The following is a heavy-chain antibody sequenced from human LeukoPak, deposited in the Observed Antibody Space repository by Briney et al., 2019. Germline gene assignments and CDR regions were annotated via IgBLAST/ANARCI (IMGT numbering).Heavy chain of an antibody. CDR1: GFTFSSYW. CDR3: ASGGYGPGSYGYFDY. V-gene: IGHV3-7*01. CDR2: IKQDGSEK. Sequence: GGSLRLSCAASGFTFSSYWMSWVRQAPGKGLEWVANIKQDGSEKYYVDSVKGRFTISRDNAKNSLYLQMNSLRAEDTAVYYCASGGYGPGSYGYFDYCGQGTLVTVSS. D-gene: IGHD3-10*01. J-gene: IGHJ4*02.